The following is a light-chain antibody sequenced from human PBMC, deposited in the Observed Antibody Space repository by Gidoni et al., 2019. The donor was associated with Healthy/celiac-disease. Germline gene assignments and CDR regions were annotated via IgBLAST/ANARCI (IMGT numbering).Light chain of an antibody. J-gene: IGKJ2*01. V-gene: IGKV3-15*01. Sequence: EIFMTPSPATLSVSPGERATLSCRASQSVSSNLAWYQQKPGQAPRLLIYGASTRATGIPARFSGSGSGTEFTLTISSLQSEDFAVYYCQQYNNWPYTFGQGTKLEIK. CDR1: QSVSSN. CDR2: GAS. CDR3: QQYNNWPYT.